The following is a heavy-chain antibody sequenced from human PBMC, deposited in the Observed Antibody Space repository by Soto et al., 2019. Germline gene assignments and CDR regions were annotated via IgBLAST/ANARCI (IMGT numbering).Heavy chain of an antibody. CDR1: GYTFTYRY. V-gene: IGHV1-45*02. J-gene: IGHJ6*02. D-gene: IGHD3-10*01. Sequence: QMQVMQSGAEVKKTGSSVNVSCKASGYTFTYRYLHWVRQAPGQALEWMGWITPFNGNTNYAQKFQDRVTITRDRSMSTAYMELSSLRSEDTAMYYCAMTLSGTHAPNGMDVWGQGTTVTVSS. CDR2: ITPFNGNT. CDR3: AMTLSGTHAPNGMDV.